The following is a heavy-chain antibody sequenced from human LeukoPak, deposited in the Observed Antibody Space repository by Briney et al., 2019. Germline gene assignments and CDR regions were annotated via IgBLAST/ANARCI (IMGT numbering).Heavy chain of an antibody. CDR2: IWYDGSNK. V-gene: IGHV3-33*01. CDR3: ARRIVGAIRPAPQNYYGMDV. Sequence: GGSLRLSCAASGFTFSSYGMHWVRQAPGKGLEWVAVIWYDGSNKYYADSVKGRFTISRDNSKNTPYLQMNSLRAEDTAVYYCARRIVGAIRPAPQNYYGMDVWGQGTTVTVSS. D-gene: IGHD1-26*01. J-gene: IGHJ6*02. CDR1: GFTFSSYG.